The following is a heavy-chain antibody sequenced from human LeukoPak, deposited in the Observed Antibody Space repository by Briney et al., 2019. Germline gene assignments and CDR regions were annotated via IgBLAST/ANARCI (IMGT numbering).Heavy chain of an antibody. D-gene: IGHD2-15*01. V-gene: IGHV4-38-2*02. J-gene: IGHJ4*02. Sequence: SETLSLTCSVSGSSISSDYYWGGVRRPPGKGLEWIGSIKHRGRSYYNPSLKSRVTISVDTSKNQFSLQLSSVTAADTAVYYCARVVGATSIDYWGQGILVTVSS. CDR3: ARVVGATSIDY. CDR2: IKHRGRS. CDR1: GSSISSDYY.